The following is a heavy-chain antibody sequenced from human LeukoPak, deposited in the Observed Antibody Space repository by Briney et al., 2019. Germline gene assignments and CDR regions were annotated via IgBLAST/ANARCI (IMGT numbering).Heavy chain of an antibody. CDR3: ARDLMYCDTMSCYDGDFDY. J-gene: IGHJ4*02. V-gene: IGHV1-18*01. CDR2: ISAYNHNT. Sequence: ASVKVSCKASGGTFSSYALTWVRQAPGQGLEWMGWISAYNHNTNYAQKFQGRVTMTIDTSTTTVYMELRSLRSDDTAIYYCARDLMYCDTMSCYDGDFDYWGQGTPVTVSS. CDR1: GGTFSSYA. D-gene: IGHD2-2*01.